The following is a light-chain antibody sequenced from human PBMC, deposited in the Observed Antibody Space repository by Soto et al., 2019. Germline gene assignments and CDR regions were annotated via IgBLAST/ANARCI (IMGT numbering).Light chain of an antibody. V-gene: IGKV3-20*01. CDR2: GAS. CDR3: QQYGSSPIT. Sequence: EIVLTQSPGPLSLSPGERATLSCRSSQSVSSSYLAWYQQKPGQAPRLLIYGASSRATGIPDRFSGSGSGTDCTLTISRLEPEDFAVYYCQQYGSSPITLGQGTRLEIK. CDR1: QSVSSSY. J-gene: IGKJ5*01.